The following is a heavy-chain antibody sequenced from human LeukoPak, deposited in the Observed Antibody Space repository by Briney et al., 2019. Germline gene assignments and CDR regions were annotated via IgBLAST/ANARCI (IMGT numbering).Heavy chain of an antibody. CDR3: ARAPGYCSGGSCLTAT. J-gene: IGHJ5*02. D-gene: IGHD2-15*01. CDR2: IVPIFGTA. CDR1: GGTFSSYA. Sequence: SVKVSCKASGGTFSSYAISWVRQAPGQGLEWMGGIVPIFGTANYAQKFQGRVTITADKSTSTAYMELSSLRSEDTAVYYCARAPGYCSGGSCLTATWGQGTLVTVSS. V-gene: IGHV1-69*06.